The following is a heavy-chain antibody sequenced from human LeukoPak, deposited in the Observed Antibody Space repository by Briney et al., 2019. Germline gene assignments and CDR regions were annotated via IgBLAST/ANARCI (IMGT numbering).Heavy chain of an antibody. CDR3: ARASGGSYYYMDV. J-gene: IGHJ6*03. CDR1: GYIFTAYY. CDR2: INPNSGGT. Sequence: ASVKVSCKASGYIFTAYYMHWMRQAPGQGLEWMGWINPNSGGTNYAQKFQGRVTMTRDTSITTVYMELRRLKSDDTAVYYCARASGGSYYYMDVWGKGTTVTISS. D-gene: IGHD3-16*01. V-gene: IGHV1-2*02.